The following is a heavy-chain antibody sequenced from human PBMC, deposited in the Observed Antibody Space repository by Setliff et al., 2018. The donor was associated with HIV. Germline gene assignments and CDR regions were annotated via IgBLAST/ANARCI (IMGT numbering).Heavy chain of an antibody. V-gene: IGHV4-31*03. D-gene: IGHD2-21*01. J-gene: IGHJ3*02. CDR2: IYYNGIT. CDR1: GGSTNNGAYY. CDR3: ARVIVRVALDI. Sequence: PSETLSLTCTVSGGSTNNGAYYWSWIRHQPGRGLEWIGNIYYNGITHYNPSLKSRLSISIDTAKNQFYLQLNSVTAADTSVFYCARVIVRVALDIWGPGTAVTVSS.